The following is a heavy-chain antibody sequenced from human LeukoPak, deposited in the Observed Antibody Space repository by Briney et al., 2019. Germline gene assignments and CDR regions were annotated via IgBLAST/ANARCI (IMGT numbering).Heavy chain of an antibody. Sequence: PSETLSLTCTVSGDSISRSTYYWAWIRQPPGKGLEWIGSVYYGRSPYFNPSLESRATISVDTSKSHFSLKMSSVTAADTAVYYCARSSGTGTFSYWGQGTLVTVSS. CDR1: GDSISRSTYY. CDR3: ARSSGTGTFSY. J-gene: IGHJ4*02. D-gene: IGHD6-25*01. CDR2: VYYGRSP. V-gene: IGHV4-39*02.